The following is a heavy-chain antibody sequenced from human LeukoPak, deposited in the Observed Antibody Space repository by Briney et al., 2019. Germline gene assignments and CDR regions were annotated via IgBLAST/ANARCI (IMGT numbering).Heavy chain of an antibody. CDR2: IIPIFGTA. CDR1: GYTFTSYA. J-gene: IGHJ6*03. D-gene: IGHD5-24*01. CDR3: ARVGVSRWLQLNYYYMDV. V-gene: IGHV1-69*06. Sequence: GASVKVSCKASGYTFTSYAMHWVRQAPGQGLEWMGGIIPIFGTANYAQKFQGRVTITADKSTSTAYMELSSLRSEDTAVYYCARVGVSRWLQLNYYYMDVWGKGTTVTVSS.